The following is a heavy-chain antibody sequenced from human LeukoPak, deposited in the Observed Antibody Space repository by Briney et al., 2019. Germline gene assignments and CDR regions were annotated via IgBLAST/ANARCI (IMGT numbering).Heavy chain of an antibody. D-gene: IGHD3-10*01. CDR1: GFTVSSNY. Sequence: GGSLRLSCAASGFTVSSNYMSWVRQAPGKGLEWVSVIYSGGSTYYADSVKGRFTISRDNSKNTLYLQMNSLRVEDTAVYYCARARAYGSGSHYFDYWGQGTLVTVSS. J-gene: IGHJ4*02. CDR2: IYSGGST. CDR3: ARARAYGSGSHYFDY. V-gene: IGHV3-53*01.